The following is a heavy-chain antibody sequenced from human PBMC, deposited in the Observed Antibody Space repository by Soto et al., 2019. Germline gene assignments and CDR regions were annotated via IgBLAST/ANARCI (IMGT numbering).Heavy chain of an antibody. Sequence: QVQLVESGGGVVQPGRSLRLSCAASGFTFSSYAMHWVRQAPGKGLEWVAVISYDGSNKYYADSVKGRFTISRDNSKNTLYLQMNILRAEDTAVYHCARPGDLGSGYLRWFDPWGQGTLVTVSS. J-gene: IGHJ5*02. CDR1: GFTFSSYA. D-gene: IGHD5-12*01. V-gene: IGHV3-30-3*01. CDR2: ISYDGSNK. CDR3: ARPGDLGSGYLRWFDP.